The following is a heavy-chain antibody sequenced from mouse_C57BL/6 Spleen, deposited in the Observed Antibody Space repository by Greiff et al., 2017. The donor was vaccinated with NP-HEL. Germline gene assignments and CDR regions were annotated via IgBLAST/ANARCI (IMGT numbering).Heavy chain of an antibody. CDR1: GYTFTSYW. V-gene: IGHV1-52*01. CDR2: IDPSDSET. D-gene: IGHD1-1*01. Sequence: VQLQQPGAELVRPGSSVKLSCKASGYTFTSYWMHWVKQRPIQGLEWIGNIDPSDSETHYNQKFKDKATLTVDKSSSTAYMQLSSLTSEDSAVYYCARYPKFITTVVAGDYWGQGTTLTVSS. CDR3: ARYPKFITTVVAGDY. J-gene: IGHJ2*01.